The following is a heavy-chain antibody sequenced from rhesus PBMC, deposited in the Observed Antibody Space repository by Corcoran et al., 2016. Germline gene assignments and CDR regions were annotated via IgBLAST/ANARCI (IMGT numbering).Heavy chain of an antibody. D-gene: IGHD6-25*01. CDR3: AKEWGIAAAAFDY. V-gene: IGHV5-2*01. CDR1: GYSFTSYW. J-gene: IGHJ4*01. Sequence: EVQLVQSGAEVKRPGESLKISCTTSGYSFTSYWISWVRQMPGTGLEWMGAIDPSDSDTRYSPSFQGQVTISADKSISTTYLQWSRLKASDSATYYCAKEWGIAAAAFDYWGQGVLVTVSS. CDR2: IDPSDSDT.